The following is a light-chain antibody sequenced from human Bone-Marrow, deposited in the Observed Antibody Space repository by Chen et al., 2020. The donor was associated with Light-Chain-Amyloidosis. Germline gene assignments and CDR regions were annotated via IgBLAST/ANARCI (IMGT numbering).Light chain of an antibody. Sequence: SSELTQDPAVSVALGQTVRITCQGDSLRSYYASWYQQKPGQAPVLVIYGKNNRPSGIPDRFSGSSSGNTASLNITGAHAEDEADYYGNARDSSVNHWVVGGGTKLTVL. J-gene: IGLJ3*02. CDR3: NARDSSVNHWV. CDR2: GKN. V-gene: IGLV3-19*01. CDR1: SLRSYY.